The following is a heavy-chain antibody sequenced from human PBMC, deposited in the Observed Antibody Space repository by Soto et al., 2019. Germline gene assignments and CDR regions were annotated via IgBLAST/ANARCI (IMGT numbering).Heavy chain of an antibody. Sequence: GGSLRLSCAASGFTVSSNYMSWVRQAPGKGLKGVSVIYSGGSTYYADSVKGRFTISRHNSKNTLYLQMNSLRAEDTAVYYCARGFYDSSGYFDYWGQGTLVTGSS. J-gene: IGHJ4*02. CDR1: GFTVSSNY. V-gene: IGHV3-53*04. D-gene: IGHD3-22*01. CDR2: IYSGGST. CDR3: ARGFYDSSGYFDY.